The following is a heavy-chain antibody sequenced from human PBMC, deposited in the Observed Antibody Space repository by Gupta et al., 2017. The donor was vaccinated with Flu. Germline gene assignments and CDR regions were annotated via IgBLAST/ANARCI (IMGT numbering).Heavy chain of an antibody. CDR3: ARDQGTVALDSEYCQH. CDR2: IYTSGST. Sequence: VQLQESGPGLVKPSQTLSLTCTVSGGSISSGSSYWSWIRQPAGKGLEWIGRIYTSGSTNYNPSLKSRVTISVDTSKNQFSLKLSSVTAADTAVYDCARDQGTVALDSEYCQHWGQGTLVTVSS. J-gene: IGHJ1*01. CDR1: GGSISSGSSY. D-gene: IGHD4-11*01. V-gene: IGHV4-61*02.